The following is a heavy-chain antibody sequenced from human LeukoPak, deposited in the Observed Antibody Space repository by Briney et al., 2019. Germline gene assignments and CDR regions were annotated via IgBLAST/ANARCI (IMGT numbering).Heavy chain of an antibody. J-gene: IGHJ4*02. CDR2: INPNSGGT. CDR3: ARDQYYYDSSGYNCFDY. D-gene: IGHD3-22*01. CDR1: GYTFTGYY. V-gene: IGHV1-2*02. Sequence: ASVKVSCKASGYTFTGYYMHWVRQPPGQGLEWMGWINPNSGGTNYAQKFQGRVTMTRDTSISTAYMELSRLRSDDTAVYYCARDQYYYDSSGYNCFDYWGQGTLVTVSS.